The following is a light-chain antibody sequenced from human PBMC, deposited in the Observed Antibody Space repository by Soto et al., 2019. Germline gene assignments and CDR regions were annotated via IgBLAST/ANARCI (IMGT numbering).Light chain of an antibody. J-gene: IGKJ4*01. Sequence: ETVMTQSPVTLSVSPGERATLSCRASQSVSSNLAWYQQKPGQAPRLLIYDTSTRATGIPARFSGSGSGTEFTLTISSLPSEDFAFYYCQQYNNWPPLTFGGGTKVEIK. CDR2: DTS. V-gene: IGKV3-15*01. CDR3: QQYNNWPPLT. CDR1: QSVSSN.